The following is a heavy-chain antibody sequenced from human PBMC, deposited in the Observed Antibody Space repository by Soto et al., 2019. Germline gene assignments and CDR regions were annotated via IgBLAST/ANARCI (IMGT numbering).Heavy chain of an antibody. CDR3: ARVEGRTNWNYSDY. D-gene: IGHD1-20*01. CDR1: GGSFSGYY. CDR2: INHSGST. J-gene: IGHJ4*02. Sequence: SETLSLTCAVYGGSFSGYYWSWIRQPPGKGLEWIGEINHSGSTNYNPSLKSRVTISVDTSKNQFSLKLSSVTAVDTAVYYCARVEGRTNWNYSDYWGQGTLVTVSS. V-gene: IGHV4-34*01.